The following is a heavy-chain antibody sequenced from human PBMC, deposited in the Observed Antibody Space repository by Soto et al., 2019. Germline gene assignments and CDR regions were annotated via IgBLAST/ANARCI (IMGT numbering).Heavy chain of an antibody. CDR1: GGSISSSNW. V-gene: IGHV4-4*02. Sequence: QVQLQESGPGLVKPSGTLSLTCAVSGGSISSSNWWNWVRQPPGKGLEWIGEIYHSGSTNYNPSLKSRVTISVVKSKNQFSLRLSSVTPADTAVYYCARSSRFLGGWFDPWGQGTLVIVSS. J-gene: IGHJ5*02. CDR2: IYHSGST. D-gene: IGHD3-3*01. CDR3: ARSSRFLGGWFDP.